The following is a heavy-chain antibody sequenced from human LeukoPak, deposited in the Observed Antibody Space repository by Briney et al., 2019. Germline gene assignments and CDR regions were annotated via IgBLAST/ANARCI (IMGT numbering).Heavy chain of an antibody. CDR1: GFTFSSYS. CDR2: ISSSSSYI. D-gene: IGHD3-3*01. V-gene: IGHV3-21*01. Sequence: GGSLRLSCAASGFTFSSYSMNWVRQAPGKGLEWVSSISSSSSYIYYADSVKGRFTISRDNAKNSLYLQMNSLRAEDTAVYYCARASWSGYFIDYWGQGTLVTVSS. CDR3: ARASWSGYFIDY. J-gene: IGHJ4*02.